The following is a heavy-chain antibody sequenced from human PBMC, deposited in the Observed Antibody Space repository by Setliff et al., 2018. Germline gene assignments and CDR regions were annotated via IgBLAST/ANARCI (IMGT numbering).Heavy chain of an antibody. V-gene: IGHV3-7*01. CDR2: IKQDGSEK. D-gene: IGHD6-19*01. J-gene: IGHJ4*02. CDR1: GFTFSSYW. CDR3: ATSDWYAAFDH. Sequence: GGSLRLSCAASGFTFSSYWVSWVRQAPGKGLEWVSNIKQDGSEKHYVGSVKGRFTISRDNARNSVYLQMNSLRAEDAAVYYCATSDWYAAFDHWGQGTLVTVSS.